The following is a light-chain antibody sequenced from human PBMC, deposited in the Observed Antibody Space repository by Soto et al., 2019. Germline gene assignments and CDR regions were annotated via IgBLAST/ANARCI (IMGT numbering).Light chain of an antibody. CDR2: KAS. V-gene: IGKV1-5*03. CDR3: QQYNSYSRYT. J-gene: IGKJ2*01. CDR1: QSISSW. Sequence: DIQMTQSPSTLSASVGDRVTITCRASQSISSWLAWYQQKPGKAPKLLIYKASSLESGVPSRFSGSGSGTEFTLTISSLPPDDFATYYCQQYNSYSRYTFGQGTNLEIK.